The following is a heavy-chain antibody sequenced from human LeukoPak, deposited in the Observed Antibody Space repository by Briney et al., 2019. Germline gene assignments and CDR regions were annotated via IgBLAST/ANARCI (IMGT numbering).Heavy chain of an antibody. Sequence: SETLSLTCTVSGGSITSSYWSWIRHPAGRGLEWIGRIYSNRITNYNPSLKSRVTMSVDTSKNQFSPNLRSVTAADTAVYYCARGGSGWFYFDYWGQGTLVTVSS. V-gene: IGHV4-4*07. CDR2: IYSNRIT. CDR1: GGSITSSY. D-gene: IGHD6-19*01. J-gene: IGHJ4*02. CDR3: ARGGSGWFYFDY.